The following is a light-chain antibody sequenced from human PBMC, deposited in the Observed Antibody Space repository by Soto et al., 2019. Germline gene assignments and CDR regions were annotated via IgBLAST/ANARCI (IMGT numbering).Light chain of an antibody. V-gene: IGLV1-51*01. Sequence: QSLLTQPPSMSAAPGQKVTISCSGSNFNIGKNYVSWYQQFPGTAPKLLIYESNKRPSGIPDRFSGSKSGTSATLSITGLQTGDEADYYCGAWDNSLSGWLFGGGTKLTVL. CDR1: NFNIGKNY. CDR3: GAWDNSLSGWL. J-gene: IGLJ3*02. CDR2: ESN.